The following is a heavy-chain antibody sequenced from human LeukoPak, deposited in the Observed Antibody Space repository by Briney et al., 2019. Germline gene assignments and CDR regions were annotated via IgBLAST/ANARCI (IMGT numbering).Heavy chain of an antibody. CDR1: GYTFTGYY. Sequence: APVKVSCKASGYTFTGYYMHWVRQAPGQGLEWMGWINPNSGGTNYAQKFQGRVTMTRDTSISTAYMELSRLRSDDTAMYYCARDQAPWELLFYFDYWGQGTLVTVSS. CDR2: INPNSGGT. J-gene: IGHJ4*02. CDR3: ARDQAPWELLFYFDY. V-gene: IGHV1-2*02. D-gene: IGHD1-26*01.